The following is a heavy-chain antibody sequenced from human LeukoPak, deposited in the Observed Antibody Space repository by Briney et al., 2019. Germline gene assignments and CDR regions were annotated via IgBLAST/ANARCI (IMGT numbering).Heavy chain of an antibody. CDR1: GGSISSYY. Sequence: PSETLSLTCTVSGGSISSYYWSWIRQPPGKGLEWIGYIYYSGSTNYNPSLKSRVSISVDTSKNQFSLKLSSVTAADTAVYYCASYSYYYDSSGYFDYWGQGTLVTVSS. CDR3: ASYSYYYDSSGYFDY. CDR2: IYYSGST. D-gene: IGHD3-22*01. J-gene: IGHJ4*02. V-gene: IGHV4-59*01.